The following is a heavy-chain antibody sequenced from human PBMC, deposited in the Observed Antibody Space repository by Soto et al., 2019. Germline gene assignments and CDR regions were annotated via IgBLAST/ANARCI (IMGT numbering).Heavy chain of an antibody. CDR1: GDNVSSNSAA. V-gene: IGHV6-1*01. CDR2: TYYRSKWYN. Sequence: SQTLSLTCAISGDNVSSNSAAWNWIRQSPSRGLEWLGRTYYRSKWYNDYAVSVKSRITINPDTSKNQFSLQLNSVTPEDTAVYYCARETPGSNRYSVDAFDIWGQGTMVTVSS. D-gene: IGHD6-13*01. J-gene: IGHJ3*02. CDR3: ARETPGSNRYSVDAFDI.